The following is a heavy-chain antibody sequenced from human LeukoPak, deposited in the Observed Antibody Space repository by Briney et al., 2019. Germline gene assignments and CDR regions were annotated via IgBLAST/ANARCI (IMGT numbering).Heavy chain of an antibody. CDR1: GYTFTGYY. CDR3: ARGGFLEWLLSHFDY. D-gene: IGHD3-3*01. Sequence: ASVKVSCTASGYTFTGYYMHWVRQAPGQGLEWMGWINPNSGGTNYAQKFQGRVTMTRDTSISTAYMELSRLRSDDTAVYYCARGGFLEWLLSHFDYWGQGTLVTVSS. CDR2: INPNSGGT. V-gene: IGHV1-2*02. J-gene: IGHJ4*02.